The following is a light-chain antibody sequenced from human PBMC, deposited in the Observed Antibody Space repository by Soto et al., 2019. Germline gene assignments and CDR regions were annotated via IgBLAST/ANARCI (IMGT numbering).Light chain of an antibody. V-gene: IGLV4-60*02. CDR2: LEGSGSY. CDR3: ETWDSNTNWV. J-gene: IGLJ3*02. Sequence: QLVLTQSSSASASLGSSVKLTCTLISGHSSYIIAWHQQQPGKAPRYLMKLEGSGSYNKGSGVPDRFSGSSSGADRYLTISNLQFEDEADYYCETWDSNTNWVFGGGTKVTVL. CDR1: SGHSSYI.